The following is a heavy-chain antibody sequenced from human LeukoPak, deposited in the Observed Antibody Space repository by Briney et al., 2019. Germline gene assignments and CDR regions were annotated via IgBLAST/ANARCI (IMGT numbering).Heavy chain of an antibody. CDR3: ARVGRMRDRDAFDI. CDR1: GYTFTSYG. V-gene: IGHV1-18*01. Sequence: ASVKVSCKASGYTFTSYGISWVRQAPGQGLEWMGWISAYNGNTNDAQKLQGRVTMTTDTSTSTAYMELRSLRSDDTAVYYCARVGRMRDRDAFDIWGQGTMVTVSS. CDR2: ISAYNGNT. J-gene: IGHJ3*02. D-gene: IGHD2-15*01.